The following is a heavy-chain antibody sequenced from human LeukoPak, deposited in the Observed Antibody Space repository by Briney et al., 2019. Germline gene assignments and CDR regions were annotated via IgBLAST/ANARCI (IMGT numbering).Heavy chain of an antibody. J-gene: IGHJ4*02. D-gene: IGHD7-27*01. CDR2: ISSSSSYI. CDR1: GFTFSSYS. Sequence: PGGSLRLSCAASGFTFSSYSMNWVRQAPGKGLEWVSSISSSSSYIYYADSVKGRFTISRDNAKNTLYLQMSSLRAEDTAVYYCIKDRTGTYSFDYWGQGTLVTVSS. V-gene: IGHV3-21*01. CDR3: IKDRTGTYSFDY.